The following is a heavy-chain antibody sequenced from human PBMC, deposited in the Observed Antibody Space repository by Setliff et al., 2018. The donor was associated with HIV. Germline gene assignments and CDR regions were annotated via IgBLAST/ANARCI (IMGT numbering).Heavy chain of an antibody. CDR3: AREALPTSDYHTFGS. CDR1: GYTFTNYG. Sequence: ASVKVSCKASGYTFTNYGISWVRQAPGQGLEWMGWISGYNGDTNYAQKVQGRVTMTIDTPTTTAYMELRRLRSDDTAVYYCAREALPTSDYHTFGSWGQGSLVTVSS. V-gene: IGHV1-18*01. CDR2: ISGYNGDT. D-gene: IGHD3-16*01. J-gene: IGHJ4*02.